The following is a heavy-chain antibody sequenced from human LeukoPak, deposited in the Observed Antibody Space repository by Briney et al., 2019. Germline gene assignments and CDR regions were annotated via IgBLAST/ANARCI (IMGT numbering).Heavy chain of an antibody. J-gene: IGHJ3*02. V-gene: IGHV4-59*01. Sequence: SETLSLTCTVSGGSISSYYWSWIRQPPGKGLEWIGYIYYSGSTNYNPSLKSRVTISVDTSKNQFSLKLSSVTAADTAVYYCASSTYYYDSSGYIQIWGQGTIVTVSS. CDR2: IYYSGST. D-gene: IGHD3-22*01. CDR1: GGSISSYY. CDR3: ASSTYYYDSSGYIQI.